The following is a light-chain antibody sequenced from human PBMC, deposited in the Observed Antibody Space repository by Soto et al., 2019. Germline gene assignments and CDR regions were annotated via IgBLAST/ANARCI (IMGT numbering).Light chain of an antibody. CDR1: TSNIGTNI. J-gene: IGLJ1*01. CDR2: GND. V-gene: IGLV1-44*01. Sequence: QSVLTQPPSASGTPGQRVTISCSGSTSNIGTNIVNWYQQVPGAAPKLLIYGNDQRPSGVPARFSGSKSGTSASLTISGLQSEDEAVYYCESWDESLNGWRAFGPGTKVTVL. CDR3: ESWDESLNGWRA.